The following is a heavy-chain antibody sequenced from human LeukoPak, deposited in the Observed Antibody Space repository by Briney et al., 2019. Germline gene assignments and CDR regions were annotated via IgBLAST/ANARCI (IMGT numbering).Heavy chain of an antibody. CDR2: IYTDETST. J-gene: IGHJ6*03. CDR1: GFTVSSNY. CDR3: ARGPSRWTYMDV. V-gene: IGHV3-74*01. Sequence: GGSLRLSCAASGFTVSSNYMSWVRQAPGKGLVWVSRIYTDETSTTYADSVKGRFTISRDNANNTLYLQMNSLRAEDTAVYYCARGPSRWTYMDVWGKGTTVTVSS. D-gene: IGHD4-23*01.